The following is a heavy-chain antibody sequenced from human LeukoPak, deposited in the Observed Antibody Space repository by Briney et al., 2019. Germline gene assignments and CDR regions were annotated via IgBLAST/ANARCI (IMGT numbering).Heavy chain of an antibody. CDR2: ISYDGSNK. D-gene: IGHD6-13*01. CDR3: AKEASGYSSSWYFDY. CDR1: GFTVSSSY. Sequence: GGSLRLSCEGSGFTVSSSYMCWVRQAPGKGLEWVAVISYDGSNKYYADSVKGRFTISRDNSKNTLYLQMNSLRAEDTAVYYCAKEASGYSSSWYFDYWGQGTLVTVSS. J-gene: IGHJ4*02. V-gene: IGHV3-30*18.